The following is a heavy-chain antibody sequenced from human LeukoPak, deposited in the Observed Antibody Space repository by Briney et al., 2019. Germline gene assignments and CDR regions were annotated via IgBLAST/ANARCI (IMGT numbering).Heavy chain of an antibody. J-gene: IGHJ4*02. Sequence: GASVKVSCKVSGYTLTELPIHWVRQAPGKGLEWMGGFDPEDGETIYAQKFQGRVTMTEDTSTDTAYMELSSLRSEDTAVYYCATRRSVAAAFDYWGQGTLVTVSS. CDR1: GYTLTELP. CDR3: ATRRSVAAAFDY. D-gene: IGHD6-13*01. V-gene: IGHV1-24*01. CDR2: FDPEDGET.